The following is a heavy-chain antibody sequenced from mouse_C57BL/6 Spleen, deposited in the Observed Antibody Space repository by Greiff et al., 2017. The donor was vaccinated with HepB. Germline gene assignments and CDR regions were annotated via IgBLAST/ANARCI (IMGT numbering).Heavy chain of an antibody. Sequence: EVKLQESGPGLVKPSQSLSLTCSVTGYSITSGYYWNWIRQFPGNKLEWMGYISYDGSNNYNPSLKNRISITRDTSKNQFFLKLNSVTTEDTATYYCARGEKGGWFAYWGQGTLVTVSA. V-gene: IGHV3-6*01. CDR3: ARGEKGGWFAY. J-gene: IGHJ3*01. CDR1: GYSITSGYY. CDR2: ISYDGSN.